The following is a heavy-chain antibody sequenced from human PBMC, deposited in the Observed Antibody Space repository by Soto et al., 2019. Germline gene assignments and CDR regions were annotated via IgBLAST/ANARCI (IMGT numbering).Heavy chain of an antibody. CDR3: ARGERITIFGVVSNWFDP. Sequence: PSQTLSLTCAISGDSVSSNSAAWNWIRQSPSRGLEWLGRTYYRSKWYNDYAVSVKSRITINPDTSKNQFSLQLNSVTPEDTAVYYCARGERITIFGVVSNWFDPWGQGTLVIVSS. CDR1: GDSVSSNSAA. J-gene: IGHJ5*02. D-gene: IGHD3-3*01. V-gene: IGHV6-1*01. CDR2: TYYRSKWYN.